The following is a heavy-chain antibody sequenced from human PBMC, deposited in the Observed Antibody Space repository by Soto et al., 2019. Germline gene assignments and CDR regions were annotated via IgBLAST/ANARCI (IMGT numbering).Heavy chain of an antibody. Sequence: GYCSISNYKRGWIRQPPGKGLEWIGSSCHRGSTYYNPSLKSRVTIAVVPAKNQFSLKRGSVTAADTAVYYFVRADDV. V-gene: IGHV4-38-2*02. J-gene: IGHJ6*01. CDR3: VRADDV. CDR1: GYCSISNYK. CDR2: SCHRGST.